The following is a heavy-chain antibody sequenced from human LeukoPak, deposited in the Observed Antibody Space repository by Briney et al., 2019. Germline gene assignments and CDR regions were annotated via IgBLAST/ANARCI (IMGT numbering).Heavy chain of an antibody. V-gene: IGHV4-34*01. CDR2: INHSGST. CDR1: GGSFSGYY. J-gene: IGHJ4*02. CDR3: ARALGGDYGPSYDY. D-gene: IGHD4-17*01. Sequence: PSETLSLTCAVYGGSFSGYYWSWIRQPPGNGLEWIGEINHSGSTNYNPSLKSRVTISVDTSKNQFSLKLSSVTAADTAVYYCARALGGDYGPSYDYWGQGTLVTVSS.